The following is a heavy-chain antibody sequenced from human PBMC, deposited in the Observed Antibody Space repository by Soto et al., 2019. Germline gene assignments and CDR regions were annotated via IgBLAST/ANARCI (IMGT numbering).Heavy chain of an antibody. CDR2: NNWNGGST. V-gene: IGHV3-20*04. Sequence: EVQLVESGGGVVRPGGSLRLSCAASGFTFDDYGMSWVRQGPGKGLEWVSGNNWNGGSTGYADSVMGRFTISRDDAKNSLYLQMNSLIAEDTALYYCARGYNYGDSALDSWGQGTLVTVSS. CDR1: GFTFDDYG. CDR3: ARGYNYGDSALDS. D-gene: IGHD4-17*01. J-gene: IGHJ4*02.